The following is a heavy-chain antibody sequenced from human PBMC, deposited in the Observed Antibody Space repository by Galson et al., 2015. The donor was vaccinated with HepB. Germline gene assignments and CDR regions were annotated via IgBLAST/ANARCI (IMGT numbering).Heavy chain of an antibody. CDR1: GFTFSDYY. V-gene: IGHV3-11*01. CDR3: ARDRYSTGWLGNDY. Sequence: LRLSCAASGFTFSDYYMSWIRQAPGKGLEWVSYISSSGSTIYYAESVKGRFTISRDNAKNSLYLQMNSLRAEDTAVYYCARDRYSTGWLGNDYWGQGTLVTVSS. CDR2: ISSSGSTI. D-gene: IGHD6-19*01. J-gene: IGHJ4*02.